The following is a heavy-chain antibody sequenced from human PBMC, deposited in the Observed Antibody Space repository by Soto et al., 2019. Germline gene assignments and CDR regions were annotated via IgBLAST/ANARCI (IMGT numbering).Heavy chain of an antibody. V-gene: IGHV1-2*04. CDR2: INPNSGGT. CDR3: ARDLGNYDSSGYPLDY. D-gene: IGHD3-22*01. CDR1: GYTFTGYD. J-gene: IGHJ4*02. Sequence: ASVKVSCKASGYTFTGYDMHWVRQAPGQGLEWMGWINPNSGGTNYAQKFQGWVTITRGTSISTAYMELSRLRSDDTAVYYCARDLGNYDSSGYPLDYWGQGTLVTVSS.